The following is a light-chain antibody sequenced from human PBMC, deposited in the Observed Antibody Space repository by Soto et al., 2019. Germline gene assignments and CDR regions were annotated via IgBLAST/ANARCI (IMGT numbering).Light chain of an antibody. J-gene: IGKJ5*01. CDR3: QQYNSDPIT. CDR1: QSISSW. CDR2: KPS. V-gene: IGKV1-5*03. Sequence: DIPMTQSPSTLSASVGDRVTITCRASQSISSWLAWYQQKPGKAPKLLNYKPSSLENGIPSRFSGSGSGTEFTLTISSLQPDDFATYYCQQYNSDPITFGQGTRLEIK.